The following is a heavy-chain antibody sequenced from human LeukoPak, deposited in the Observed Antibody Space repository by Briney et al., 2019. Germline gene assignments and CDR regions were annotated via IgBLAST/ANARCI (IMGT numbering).Heavy chain of an antibody. CDR2: ISGSGGST. J-gene: IGHJ4*02. V-gene: IGHV3-23*01. Sequence: GGSLRLSCAASGFTFSSYAMSWVRQAPGKGLEWVSAISGSGGSTYYADSVKGRFTISRDNSKNTLYLQMNSLRAEDTAVYYCARGEIAAAGTELFDYWGQGTLVTVSS. CDR3: ARGEIAAAGTELFDY. CDR1: GFTFSSYA. D-gene: IGHD6-13*01.